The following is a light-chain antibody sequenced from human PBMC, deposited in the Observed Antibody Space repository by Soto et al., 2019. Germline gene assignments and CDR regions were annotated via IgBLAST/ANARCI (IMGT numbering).Light chain of an antibody. CDR1: SSNIGSNY. CDR3: AAWDDSLSGREV. J-gene: IGLJ2*01. Sequence: QSVLTQPPSASGTPGQRVTISCSGSSSNIGSNYVYWYQQLPGTAPKLLIYRNNQRPSGVPDRFSGSKSGTSASLAISVLRSEDEADYYCAAWDDSLSGREVFGGGTKVTVL. CDR2: RNN. V-gene: IGLV1-47*01.